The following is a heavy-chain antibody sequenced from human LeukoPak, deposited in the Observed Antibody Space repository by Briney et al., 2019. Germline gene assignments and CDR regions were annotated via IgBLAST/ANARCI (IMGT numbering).Heavy chain of an antibody. Sequence: SETLSLTCAVYGGSFSGYYWIWIRQPPGKGLEWIGEINHSGSTNYNPSLKSRVTISVDTSKNQFSLKLSSVTAADTAVYYCARVYCSGGSCYSGSGYFQHWGQGTLVTVSS. D-gene: IGHD2-15*01. V-gene: IGHV4-34*01. CDR1: GGSFSGYY. CDR3: ARVYCSGGSCYSGSGYFQH. J-gene: IGHJ1*01. CDR2: INHSGST.